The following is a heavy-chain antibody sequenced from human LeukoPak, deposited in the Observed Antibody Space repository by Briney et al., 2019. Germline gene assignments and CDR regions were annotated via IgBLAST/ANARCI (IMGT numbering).Heavy chain of an antibody. CDR1: GFTFSDYY. CDR3: ARYSTYYYDSSGLY. J-gene: IGHJ4*02. V-gene: IGHV3-11*01. CDR2: ISSSGSTI. D-gene: IGHD3-22*01. Sequence: GGSLRLSCAASGFTFSDYYMSRIRQAPGKGLEWVSYISSSGSTIYYADSVKGRFTISRDNAKNSLYLQMNSLRAEDTAVYYCARYSTYYYDSSGLYWGQGTLVTVSS.